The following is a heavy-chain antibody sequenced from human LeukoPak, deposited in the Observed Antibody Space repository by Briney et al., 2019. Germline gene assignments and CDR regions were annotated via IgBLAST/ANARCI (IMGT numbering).Heavy chain of an antibody. CDR1: GFTFSSYW. D-gene: IGHD4-17*01. CDR2: IKEDGGGK. J-gene: IGHJ4*02. Sequence: PGGSLRLSCAASGFTFSSYWMSWVRQAPGRGLEWVADIKEDGGGKFYVDSVKGRFTISRDNGKDSLYLQMNSLRVEDTAVYYCARDFEYGDEKDCWGQGALVTVSS. CDR3: ARDFEYGDEKDC. V-gene: IGHV3-7*03.